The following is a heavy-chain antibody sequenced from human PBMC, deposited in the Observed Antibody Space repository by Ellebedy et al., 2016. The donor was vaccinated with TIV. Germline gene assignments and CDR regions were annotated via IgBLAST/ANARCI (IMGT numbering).Heavy chain of an antibody. V-gene: IGHV1-69*13. CDR2: ITPIFGRE. D-gene: IGHD6-19*01. J-gene: IGHJ4*02. CDR3: ARGWTVAGSPDHSFF. CDR1: GGIFSTYG. Sequence: ASVKVSCXASGGIFSTYGINWVRQAPGQGLEWMGGITPIFGRENYAQKFQGRVIITADESTTTAYMELSSLRFEDTAVYYCARGWTVAGSPDHSFFWGQGTLVTVSS.